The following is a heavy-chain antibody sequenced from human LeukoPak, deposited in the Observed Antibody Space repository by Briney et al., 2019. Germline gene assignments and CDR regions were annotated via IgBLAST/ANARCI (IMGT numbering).Heavy chain of an antibody. CDR2: IRYDGSNK. V-gene: IGHV3-30*02. CDR3: AKDRGSSGWYPLWYFDL. J-gene: IGHJ2*01. CDR1: GFTFSSYG. D-gene: IGHD6-19*01. Sequence: PGGSLRLSCAASGFTFSSYGMHWVRQAPGKGLEWVAFIRYDGSNKYYADSVEGRFTISRDNSKNTLYLQMNSLRAEDTAVYYCAKDRGSSGWYPLWYFDLWGRGTLVTVSS.